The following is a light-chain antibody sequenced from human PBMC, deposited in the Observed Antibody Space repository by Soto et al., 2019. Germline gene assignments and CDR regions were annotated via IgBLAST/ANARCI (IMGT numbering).Light chain of an antibody. CDR1: RSDIGSYNY. J-gene: IGLJ1*01. Sequence: HSALTQPASVSGSPGQSITISCSGTRSDIGSYNYVAWYQQFPGKTPKILIYGVSNRPSGVSSCFSGSKSGNTASLTISGLQAEDEADYYCISYTGSSTSYVFGSGTKLTVL. V-gene: IGLV2-14*01. CDR2: GVS. CDR3: ISYTGSSTSYV.